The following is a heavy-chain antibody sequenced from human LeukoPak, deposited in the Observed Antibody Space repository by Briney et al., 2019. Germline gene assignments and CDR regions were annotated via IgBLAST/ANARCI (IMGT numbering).Heavy chain of an antibody. Sequence: SETLSLTCNVSGDAVINNHYYWGWIRQSPGKGLEWIANIFYSGALFSRGDAYYNPSLKSRVTISVDTSKNQFSLKVRSVTAADTAVYYCASWRGYRGYDYGFDYWGQGTLVTVSS. J-gene: IGHJ4*02. V-gene: IGHV4-39*07. D-gene: IGHD5-12*01. CDR3: ASWRGYRGYDYGFDY. CDR1: GDAVINNHYY. CDR2: IFYSGALFSRGDA.